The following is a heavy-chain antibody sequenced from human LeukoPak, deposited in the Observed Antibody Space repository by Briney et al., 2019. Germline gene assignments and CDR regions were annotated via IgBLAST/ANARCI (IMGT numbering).Heavy chain of an antibody. CDR2: INPNSGGT. Sequence: ASVKVSCKASGYTFTGYYMHWVRQAPGQGLEWMGWINPNSGGTNYVQKFQGRVTMTRDTSISTVYMDLRRLRSDDTALYYCAREYSGSESSLGYWGQGTLVTVSS. J-gene: IGHJ4*02. D-gene: IGHD5-12*01. CDR1: GYTFTGYY. V-gene: IGHV1-2*02. CDR3: AREYSGSESSLGY.